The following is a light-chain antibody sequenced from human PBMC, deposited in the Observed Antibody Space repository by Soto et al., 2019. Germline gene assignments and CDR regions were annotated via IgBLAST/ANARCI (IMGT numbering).Light chain of an antibody. Sequence: ELTQSPCTLSLSPGGRATLSCRADQSVNGDSLACYQHKPGQAPRLLIYAASRRASGVPDRFTGGGSGTDFTLTISSLEPEDFVLYYCQHYGSSSFTFGRGTKLEIK. CDR3: QHYGSSSFT. J-gene: IGKJ2*01. CDR2: AAS. V-gene: IGKV3-20*01. CDR1: QSVNGDS.